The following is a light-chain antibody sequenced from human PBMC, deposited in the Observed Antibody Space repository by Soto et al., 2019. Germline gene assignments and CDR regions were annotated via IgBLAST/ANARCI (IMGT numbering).Light chain of an antibody. CDR2: GAS. Sequence: EIVLTQSPGTLSLSPGERATLSCRASQSVGSNYLAWYQQKPGQAPRLLIYGASSRATGIPDRFSGSGSGTDFTLTITRLEPEEFAVYYCQQYGTSYTFGQGTKLEIE. V-gene: IGKV3-20*01. CDR1: QSVGSNY. CDR3: QQYGTSYT. J-gene: IGKJ2*01.